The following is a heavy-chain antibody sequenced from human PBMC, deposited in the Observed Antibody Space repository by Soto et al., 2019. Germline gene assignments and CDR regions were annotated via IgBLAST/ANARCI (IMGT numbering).Heavy chain of an antibody. CDR3: AREDSIIIPAVSDF. D-gene: IGHD2-2*01. CDR2: ISKSGYT. J-gene: IGHJ4*02. Sequence: PGGSLRLSCTVSGFAFNNYGINWVRQAPGKGLEWVSLISKSGYTYYSDSVKGRFTISRDNAKNSVSLQMNTLRVEDTAVYYCAREDSIIIPAVSDFWGQGTLVTVSS. V-gene: IGHV3-21*01. CDR1: GFAFNNYG.